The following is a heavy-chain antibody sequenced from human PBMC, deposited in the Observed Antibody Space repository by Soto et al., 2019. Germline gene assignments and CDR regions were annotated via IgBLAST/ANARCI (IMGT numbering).Heavy chain of an antibody. CDR2: INPKSGDT. J-gene: IGHJ4*02. CDR1: GYTFTGFY. D-gene: IGHD1-26*01. Sequence: QVQLVQSGAEVKKPGASVKVSCKASGYTFTGFYMHWVRQAPGQGLEWMGWINPKSGDTEYAQNFQGWVTMTRDTSVRKAHMERSSGKSDDSAWYYWAGGRSRVTREFDYWGKGALVIVSS. V-gene: IGHV1-2*04. CDR3: AGGRSRVTREFDY.